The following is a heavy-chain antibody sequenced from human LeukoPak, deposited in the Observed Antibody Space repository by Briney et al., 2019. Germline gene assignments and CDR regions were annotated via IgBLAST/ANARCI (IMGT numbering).Heavy chain of an antibody. Sequence: GGSLRLSCAASGFTFSSYGMSWVRQAPGKGLEWVSAISGSGGSTYYADSVKGRFTISRDNAKNSLYLQMNSLRAEDTAVYYCARVSYYGSGSYYAPIDYWGQGTLVTVSS. J-gene: IGHJ4*02. CDR1: GFTFSSYG. V-gene: IGHV3-23*01. CDR2: ISGSGGST. D-gene: IGHD3-10*01. CDR3: ARVSYYGSGSYYAPIDY.